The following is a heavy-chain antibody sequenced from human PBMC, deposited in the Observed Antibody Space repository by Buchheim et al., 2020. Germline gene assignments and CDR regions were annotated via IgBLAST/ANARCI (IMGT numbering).Heavy chain of an antibody. CDR2: ISYDGSNK. CDR3: AKSHKQWLVLGYFDY. CDR1: GFTFSSYE. J-gene: IGHJ4*02. Sequence: VHLVESGGGLVQPGGSLRLSCAASGFTFSSYEMNWVRQAPGKGLEWVAVISYDGSNKYYADSVKGRFTISRDNSKNTLYLQMNSLRAEDTAVYYCAKSHKQWLVLGYFDYWGQGTL. D-gene: IGHD6-19*01. V-gene: IGHV3-30*18.